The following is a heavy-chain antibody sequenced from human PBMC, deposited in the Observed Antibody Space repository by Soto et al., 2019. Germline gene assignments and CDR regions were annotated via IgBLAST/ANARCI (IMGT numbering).Heavy chain of an antibody. D-gene: IGHD2-8*01. V-gene: IGHV5-10-1*01. J-gene: IGHJ6*02. CDR3: SVYDASASYYYGMDV. CDR1: GYSFTSYW. CDR2: IDPSDSYT. Sequence: GESLKISCQGSGYSFTSYWISWVRQMPGKGLEWMWRIDPSDSYTNYSPSFQGNVTISVDKSSNIAYVQGSSLKGWDTALYYCSVYDASASYYYGMDVWGQGTTVTVAS.